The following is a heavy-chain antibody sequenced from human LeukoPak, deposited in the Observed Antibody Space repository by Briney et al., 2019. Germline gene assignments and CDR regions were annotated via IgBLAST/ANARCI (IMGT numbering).Heavy chain of an antibody. V-gene: IGHV1-2*02. CDR1: GYTCTAYY. CDR3: AIQPWGSGNNWYFDL. CDR2: ISPNSGGT. Sequence: ASVKVSCKASGYTCTAYYIHWVRQAPGQGLEWMGWISPNSGGTDYAQKFKGRDTMTRDTSISTTYVELSSLTSDDTAVYYCAIQPWGSGNNWYFDLWGRGTLVTVSS. D-gene: IGHD7-27*01. J-gene: IGHJ2*01.